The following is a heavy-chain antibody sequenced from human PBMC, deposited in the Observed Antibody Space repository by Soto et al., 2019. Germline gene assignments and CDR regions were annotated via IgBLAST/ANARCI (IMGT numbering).Heavy chain of an antibody. CDR2: IRSSGSDT. J-gene: IGHJ4*02. CDR1: GFTCNSYG. Sequence: GGSLRLSWAAAGFTCNSYGMSWVRKAPGKGLEWVAGIRSSGSDTYYADSVKGRFTISRDNSKNTLYLQMNSLRAEDTAVYYCAKIVGATANFDYWGQGTLVTVSS. V-gene: IGHV3-23*01. D-gene: IGHD1-26*01. CDR3: AKIVGATANFDY.